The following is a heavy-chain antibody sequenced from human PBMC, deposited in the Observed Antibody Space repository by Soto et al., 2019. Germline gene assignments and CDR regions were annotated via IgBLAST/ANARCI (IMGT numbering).Heavy chain of an antibody. CDR2: IDPSDSYT. J-gene: IGHJ3*02. Sequence: GESLKISCKGSGYSFTSYWISWVRQMPGKGLEWMGRIDPSDSYTNYSPSFQGHVTISADKSISTAYLQWSSLKASDTAMYYCARSPSLTYYYDSSGYLAAFDIWGQGTMATV. CDR3: ARSPSLTYYYDSSGYLAAFDI. D-gene: IGHD3-22*01. CDR1: GYSFTSYW. V-gene: IGHV5-10-1*01.